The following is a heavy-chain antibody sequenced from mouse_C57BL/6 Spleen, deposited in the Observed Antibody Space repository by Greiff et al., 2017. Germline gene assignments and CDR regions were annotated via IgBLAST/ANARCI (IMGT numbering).Heavy chain of an antibody. D-gene: IGHD2-1*01. CDR3: ARDEGNYELWFAY. V-gene: IGHV3-6*01. CDR2: ISYDGSN. CDR1: GYSITSGYY. Sequence: EVQLQESGPGLVKPSQSLSLTCSVTGYSITSGYYWNWIRQFPGNKLEWMGYISYDGSNNYNPSLKNRISIPRDTSKNQFFLKLNSVTTEDTATYYCARDEGNYELWFAYWGQGTLVTVSA. J-gene: IGHJ3*01.